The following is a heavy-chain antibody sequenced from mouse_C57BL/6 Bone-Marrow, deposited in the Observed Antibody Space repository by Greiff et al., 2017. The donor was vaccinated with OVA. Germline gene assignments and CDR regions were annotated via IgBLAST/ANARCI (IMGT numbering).Heavy chain of an antibody. CDR3: ARPTAQATSFYAMDY. CDR1: GFTFSDYY. Sequence: EVQRVESGGGLVQPGGSLKLSCAASGFTFSDYYMYWVRQTPEKRLEWVAYISNGGGSTYYPDTVKGRFTISRDNAKNTLYLQMSRLKSEDTAMYYCARPTAQATSFYAMDYWGQGTSVTVSS. D-gene: IGHD3-2*02. V-gene: IGHV5-12*01. CDR2: ISNGGGST. J-gene: IGHJ4*01.